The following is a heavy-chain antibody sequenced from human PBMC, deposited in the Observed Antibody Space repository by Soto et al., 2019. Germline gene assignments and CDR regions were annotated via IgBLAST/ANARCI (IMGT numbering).Heavy chain of an antibody. V-gene: IGHV3-30-3*01. Sequence: QVQLVESGGGVVQPGRSLRLSCAASGFTFSSYAMHWVRQAPGKGLEWVAVISHDGSNKYYADSVKGRFTISRDNSKNSLYVQMYGLRAEDTAVYYCARDGYDSSVYTIDAFDIWGQGTMVTVSS. CDR3: ARDGYDSSVYTIDAFDI. J-gene: IGHJ3*02. CDR2: ISHDGSNK. D-gene: IGHD3-22*01. CDR1: GFTFSSYA.